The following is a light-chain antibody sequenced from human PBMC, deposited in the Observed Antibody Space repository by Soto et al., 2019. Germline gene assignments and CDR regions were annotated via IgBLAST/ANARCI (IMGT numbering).Light chain of an antibody. CDR3: SSFTSSSTWV. J-gene: IGLJ3*02. Sequence: HSVLTQPASVSGSPGQSITISCTGTSSDVGGYNYLSWYQHHPGKAPKLMIYDVSYRPSGVSNRFSGSKSGNTASLTISGLQAEDEGDYYCSSFTSSSTWVFGGGTKVTVL. CDR1: SSDVGGYNY. V-gene: IGLV2-14*01. CDR2: DVS.